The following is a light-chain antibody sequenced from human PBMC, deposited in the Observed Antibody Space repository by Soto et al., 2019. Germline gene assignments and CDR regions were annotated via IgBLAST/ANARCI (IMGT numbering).Light chain of an antibody. V-gene: IGLV1-51*01. CDR3: GTWDSSLSAVV. Sequence: QSVLTQPPSVSAAPGQKVTISCSGSSSNIGNNYVSWYQQLPGTAPKLLMYDNNKRPSGIPDRFSGSKSGTSATLGITGLQTGEEADYYYGTWDSSLSAVVFGGGTKLTVL. CDR2: DNN. CDR1: SSNIGNNY. J-gene: IGLJ2*01.